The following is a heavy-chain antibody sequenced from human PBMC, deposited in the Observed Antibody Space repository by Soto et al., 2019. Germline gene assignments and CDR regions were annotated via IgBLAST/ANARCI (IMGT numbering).Heavy chain of an antibody. CDR1: GFTFDDYA. V-gene: IGHV3-9*01. Sequence: RLSCAASGFTFDDYAMHWVRQAPGKGLEWVSGISWNSGSIGYADSVKGRFTISRDNAKNSLYLQMNSLRAEDTALYYCAKETILKGREGSFDYWGQGTLVTVSS. J-gene: IGHJ4*02. CDR3: AKETILKGREGSFDY. CDR2: ISWNSGSI. D-gene: IGHD3-9*01.